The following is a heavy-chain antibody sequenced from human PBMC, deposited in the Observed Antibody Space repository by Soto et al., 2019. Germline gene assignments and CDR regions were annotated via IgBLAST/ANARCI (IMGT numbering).Heavy chain of an antibody. CDR2: INPNSGGT. Sequence: ASVKVSCKASGYTFTGYYLHWVRHAPGQGLEWMGWINPNSGGTSYAQKFQGWVTMTRDTSISTAYMELSRLRSDNTAVYYCARGSYYGSGPPGDVWGQGTTVTVSS. J-gene: IGHJ6*02. V-gene: IGHV1-2*04. D-gene: IGHD3-10*01. CDR1: GYTFTGYY. CDR3: ARGSYYGSGPPGDV.